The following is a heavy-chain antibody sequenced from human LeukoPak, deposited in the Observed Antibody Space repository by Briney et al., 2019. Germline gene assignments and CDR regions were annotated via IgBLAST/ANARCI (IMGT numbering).Heavy chain of an antibody. J-gene: IGHJ4*02. V-gene: IGHV3-23*01. CDR3: AKGRIAAADDPYYFDY. Sequence: HPGGSLRLSCAASGFTFSSYAMTWVRQAPGKGLEWVSAISGSGGSTYYADSVKGRFTISRDNSKNTLYLQMNSLRAEDTAVYYCAKGRIAAADDPYYFDYWGQGTLVTVSS. D-gene: IGHD6-13*01. CDR2: ISGSGGST. CDR1: GFTFSSYA.